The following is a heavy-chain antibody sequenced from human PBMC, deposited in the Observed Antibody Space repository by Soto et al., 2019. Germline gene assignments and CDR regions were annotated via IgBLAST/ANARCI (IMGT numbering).Heavy chain of an antibody. Sequence: PGGSLRLSCAAAGFTFSGSAVHWVRQASGRGLEWVGRIRSKTNNYATDYAASVNGRFTFSRDDSQNTVYLQMDSLRTEDTAMYYCTRQTSLVATIRDWFDPWGQGTLVTVSS. CDR1: GFTFSGSA. V-gene: IGHV3-73*01. J-gene: IGHJ5*02. D-gene: IGHD5-12*01. CDR3: TRQTSLVATIRDWFDP. CDR2: IRSKTNNYAT.